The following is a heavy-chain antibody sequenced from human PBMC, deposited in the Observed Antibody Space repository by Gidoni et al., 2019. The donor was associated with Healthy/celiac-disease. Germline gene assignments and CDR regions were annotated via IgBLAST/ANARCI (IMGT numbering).Heavy chain of an antibody. CDR3: ARCIAAAGTEGVGHFDY. J-gene: IGHJ4*02. CDR1: GYRFTSYW. V-gene: IGHV5-51*01. CDR2: IYPGDSDT. D-gene: IGHD6-13*01. Sequence: EVQPVQPGAEVTKPGESLKIPCKGSGYRFTSYWIGWVRQMPGKGLEWMGIIYPGDSDTRYSPSFQGQVTISADKSISTAYLQWSSLKASDPAMYYCARCIAAAGTEGVGHFDYWGQGTLVTVSS.